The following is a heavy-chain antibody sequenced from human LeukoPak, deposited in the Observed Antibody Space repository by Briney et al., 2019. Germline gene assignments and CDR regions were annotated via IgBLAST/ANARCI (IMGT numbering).Heavy chain of an antibody. CDR1: GFTFDDYA. J-gene: IGHJ4*02. D-gene: IGHD6-13*01. Sequence: GGSLRLSCAASGFTFDDYAMHWVRQAPGKGLEWVSGISWNSGSIGYADSVKGRFTISRDNAKSSLYLQMNSLRAEDTALYYCAKDVSSSSLLYYFDYWGQGTLVTVSS. CDR2: ISWNSGSI. CDR3: AKDVSSSSLLYYFDY. V-gene: IGHV3-9*01.